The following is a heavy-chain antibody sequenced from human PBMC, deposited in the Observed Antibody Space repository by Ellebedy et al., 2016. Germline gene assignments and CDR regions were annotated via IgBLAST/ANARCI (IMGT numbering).Heavy chain of an antibody. CDR1: GYTFTGYY. CDR3: TRGGVTSGGLDY. Sequence: ASVKVSXXASGYTFTGYYMHWVRQAPGQGLEWMGWINPNSGGTNYAQKFQGRVTMTRDTSISTAYLELRSLRYDDTAVYYCTRGGVTSGGLDYWGQGTLVTVSS. CDR2: INPNSGGT. V-gene: IGHV1-2*02. J-gene: IGHJ4*02. D-gene: IGHD2-21*02.